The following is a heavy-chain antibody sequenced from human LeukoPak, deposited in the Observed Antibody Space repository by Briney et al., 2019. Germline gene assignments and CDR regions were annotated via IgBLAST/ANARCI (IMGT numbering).Heavy chain of an antibody. CDR1: GFTFSSYA. CDR3: AKLVVAATPAFDY. V-gene: IGHV3-23*01. D-gene: IGHD2-15*01. Sequence: GGSLRLSCAASGFTFSSYAMSWVRQAPGKGLEWVSAISDSGGNTYYADSVKGRFTISRDNSKNTLYLQMNSLRAEDTAVYYCAKLVVAATPAFDYWGQGTLVTVSS. J-gene: IGHJ4*02. CDR2: ISDSGGNT.